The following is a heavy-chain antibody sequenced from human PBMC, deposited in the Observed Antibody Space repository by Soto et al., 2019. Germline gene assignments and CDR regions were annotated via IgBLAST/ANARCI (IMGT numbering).Heavy chain of an antibody. CDR2: LHSGGDT. CDR3: ARDGPYYYASRLDV. D-gene: IGHD3-10*01. CDR1: GIPVSSNY. Sequence: EVQLVESGGGLVQPGGSLRLSCAASGIPVSSNYMTWVRQAPGKGLEWVSVLHSGGDTYYANSVKGRFTISRHDSTNTLFLQMNSLTAEDTAVYYCARDGPYYYASRLDVWGPGTTVTVSS. V-gene: IGHV3-53*04. J-gene: IGHJ6*02.